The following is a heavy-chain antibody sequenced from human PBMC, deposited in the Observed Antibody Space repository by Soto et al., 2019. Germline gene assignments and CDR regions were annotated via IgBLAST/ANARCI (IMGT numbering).Heavy chain of an antibody. CDR1: GFTFSSYS. CDR3: ARVGCSSTSCYVVFDY. V-gene: IGHV3-21*01. Sequence: EVQLVESGGGLVKPGGSLRLSCAASGFTFSSYSMNWVRQAPGKGLEWVSSISSSSSYLYYADSVKGRFTISRDNAKNSLYLQMNSLRAEDTAVYYCARVGCSSTSCYVVFDYWGQGTLVTVSS. CDR2: ISSSSSYL. J-gene: IGHJ4*02. D-gene: IGHD2-2*01.